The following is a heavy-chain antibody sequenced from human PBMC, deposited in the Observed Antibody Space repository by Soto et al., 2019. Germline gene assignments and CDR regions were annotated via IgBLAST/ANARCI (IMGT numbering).Heavy chain of an antibody. J-gene: IGHJ5*02. Sequence: GGSLRLSCAASGFTFRSFTMNWVRQAPGKGLEWVSTISSNSAYIYYTDALRGRFTISRDNAKNSLHLQMNSLRAEDTAVYYCTRDASRDSSARGWFDPWGPGSLVTVSS. CDR2: ISSNSAYI. CDR1: GFTFRSFT. CDR3: TRDASRDSSARGWFDP. D-gene: IGHD6-13*01. V-gene: IGHV3-21*01.